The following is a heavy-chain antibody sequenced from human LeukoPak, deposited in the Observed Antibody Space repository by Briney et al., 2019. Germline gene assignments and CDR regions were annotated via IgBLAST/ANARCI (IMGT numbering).Heavy chain of an antibody. CDR1: GGSISTSY. J-gene: IGHJ3*02. V-gene: IGHV4-59*01. CDR3: ARGPQYCSDGSCYSYAFDI. Sequence: SQTLSLTCTLSGGSISTSYWSWVRQPPGEGLEWIGYIYYSGSTNNNTSLKSRVTISVDTSKNQFSLKLSSVTAADTAVYYCARGPQYCSDGSCYSYAFDIWGQGTMVTVSS. CDR2: IYYSGST. D-gene: IGHD2-15*01.